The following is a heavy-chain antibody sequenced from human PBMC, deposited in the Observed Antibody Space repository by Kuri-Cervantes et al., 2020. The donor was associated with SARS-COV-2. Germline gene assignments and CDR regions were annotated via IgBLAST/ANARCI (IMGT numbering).Heavy chain of an antibody. CDR2: IIPIFGTA. D-gene: IGHD6-13*01. V-gene: IGHV1-69*05. J-gene: IGHJ3*02. CDR3: ARSWGRSSSWYDAFDI. CDR1: GGTFSSYA. Sequence: SVKDSCKASGGTFSSYAISWVRQAPGQGLEWMGGIIPIFGTANYAQKFQGRVTITTDESTSTAYMELSSLRSEDTAVYYCARSWGRSSSWYDAFDIWGQGTMVTVSS.